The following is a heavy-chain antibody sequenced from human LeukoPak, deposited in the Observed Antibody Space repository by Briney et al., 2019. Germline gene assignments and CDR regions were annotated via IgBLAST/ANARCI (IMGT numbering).Heavy chain of an antibody. Sequence: GASVKVSCKASGYTFTSYGISWVRQAPGQGLEWMGWISAYNGNTNYAQKLQGRVTITRNTSISTAYMELSSLRSEDTAVYHCARGRGDYYYMDVWGKGTTVTVSS. CDR2: ISAYNGNT. D-gene: IGHD3-16*01. J-gene: IGHJ6*03. CDR1: GYTFTSYG. V-gene: IGHV1-18*01. CDR3: ARGRGDYYYMDV.